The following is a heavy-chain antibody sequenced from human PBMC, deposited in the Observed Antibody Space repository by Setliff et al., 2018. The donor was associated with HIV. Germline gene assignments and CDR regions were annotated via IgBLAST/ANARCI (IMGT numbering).Heavy chain of an antibody. CDR3: ARVADGYNSYFDY. Sequence: PGGSLRLSCAASGFTFSSNAMHWVRQAPGKGLEWVAVIAYDGSNKYYADSVKGRFTISRDNSENMMNLQMNSLRAEDTAVYYCARVADGYNSYFDYWGQGTVVTVSS. CDR2: IAYDGSNK. D-gene: IGHD5-18*01. J-gene: IGHJ4*02. CDR1: GFTFSSNA. V-gene: IGHV3-30*04.